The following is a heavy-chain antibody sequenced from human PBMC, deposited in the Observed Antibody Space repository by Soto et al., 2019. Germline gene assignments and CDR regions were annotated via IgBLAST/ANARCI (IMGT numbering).Heavy chain of an antibody. V-gene: IGHV1-69*13. D-gene: IGHD2-2*01. J-gene: IGHJ5*02. CDR1: GGTFSSYA. CDR3: ARDIVSIVLVPRFDP. Sequence: SVKVSCKASGGTFSSYAISWVRQAPGQGLEWMGGIIPIFGTANYAQKFQGRVTITADESTSTAYMELSSLRSEDTAVYYCARDIVSIVLVPRFDPWGQGTLVTVSS. CDR2: IIPIFGTA.